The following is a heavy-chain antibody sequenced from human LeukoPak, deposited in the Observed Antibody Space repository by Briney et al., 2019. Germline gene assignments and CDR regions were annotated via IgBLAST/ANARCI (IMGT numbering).Heavy chain of an antibody. D-gene: IGHD3-22*01. V-gene: IGHV1-8*01. CDR3: ARGPYDSSGYPFDS. CDR2: MNPNSGNT. Sequence: ASVKVSCKASGYTFTSYDINWVRQAIGQGLEWMGWMNPNSGNTGYAQKLQGRVTLTRNNSINTAYMELSSLRSEDTAVYYCARGPYDSSGYPFDSWGQGTLVTVSS. J-gene: IGHJ4*02. CDR1: GYTFTSYD.